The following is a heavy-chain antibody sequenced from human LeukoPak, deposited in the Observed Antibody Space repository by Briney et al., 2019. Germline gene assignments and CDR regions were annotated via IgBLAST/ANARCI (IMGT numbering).Heavy chain of an antibody. CDR3: ARVPPRSSGWYFFDY. D-gene: IGHD6-19*01. CDR1: GDSISSSSYY. J-gene: IGHJ4*02. CDR2: IYYSGST. Sequence: PSETLSLTCTVSGDSISSSSYYWGWIRQPPGKGLEWIGSIYYSGSTYYNPSLKSRVTISVDTSKNQFSLKLSSVTAADTAVYYCARVPPRSSGWYFFDYWGQGTLVTVSS. V-gene: IGHV4-39*07.